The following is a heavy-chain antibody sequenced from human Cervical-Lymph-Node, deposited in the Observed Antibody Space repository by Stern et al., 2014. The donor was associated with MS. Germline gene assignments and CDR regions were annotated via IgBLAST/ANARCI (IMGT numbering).Heavy chain of an antibody. V-gene: IGHV2-5*02. J-gene: IGHJ4*02. Sequence: QVTLRESGPTLVKPTQTLTLTCTFSGFSLSTSGVGVGWIHQPPGKALEWLALIYWDDDKRYSPSLKSRLTITKDTSKNQVVLTMTNMDPVDTATYYCAHWYYYDSSGYSDYWGQGTLVTISS. CDR1: GFSLSTSGVG. CDR2: IYWDDDK. D-gene: IGHD3-22*01. CDR3: AHWYYYDSSGYSDY.